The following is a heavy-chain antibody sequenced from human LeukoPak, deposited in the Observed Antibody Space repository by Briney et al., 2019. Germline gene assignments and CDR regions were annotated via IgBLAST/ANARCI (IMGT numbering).Heavy chain of an antibody. D-gene: IGHD2-15*01. CDR1: GGSISSYY. V-gene: IGHV4-4*07. J-gene: IGHJ4*02. Sequence: SETLSLTCTVSGGSISSYYWSWIRQPAGKGLEWIGRIYTSGSTNYNPSLKSRVTMSVATSKNQFSLKLSSVTAADTAVYSCARAGFTYCSGGSCYPDLLFDYWGQGTLVTVSS. CDR2: IYTSGST. CDR3: ARAGFTYCSGGSCYPDLLFDY.